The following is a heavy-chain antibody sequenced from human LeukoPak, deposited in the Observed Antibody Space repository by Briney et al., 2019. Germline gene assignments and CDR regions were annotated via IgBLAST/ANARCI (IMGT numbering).Heavy chain of an antibody. CDR1: GFTFSSYA. V-gene: IGHV3-30*04. J-gene: IGHJ4*02. Sequence: PGGSLRLSCAASGFTFSSYAMHWVRQAPGKGLEWVAVISYDGSNKYYADSVKGRFTISRDNAKNSLYLQMNSLRAEDTAVYYCAKEWGDYGDYYVDYWGQGTLVTVSS. CDR2: ISYDGSNK. D-gene: IGHD4-17*01. CDR3: AKEWGDYGDYYVDY.